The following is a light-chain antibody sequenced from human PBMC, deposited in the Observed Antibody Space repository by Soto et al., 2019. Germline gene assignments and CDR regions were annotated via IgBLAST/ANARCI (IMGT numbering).Light chain of an antibody. CDR3: QQYNNWPPLT. CDR2: GAS. V-gene: IGKV3-15*01. Sequence: EIVMTQSPATLSVSPGERATLSCRASQSVSSNLAWYQQKPGQAPRLLIYGASTRATASPARFSGSGSGTAFALTLSSLQSEDFALYYCQQYNNWPPLTFGGRTKVEIK. CDR1: QSVSSN. J-gene: IGKJ4*01.